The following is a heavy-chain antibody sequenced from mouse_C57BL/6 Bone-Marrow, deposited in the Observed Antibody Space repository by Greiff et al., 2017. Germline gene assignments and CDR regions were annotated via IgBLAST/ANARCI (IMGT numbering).Heavy chain of an antibody. V-gene: IGHV1-82*01. D-gene: IGHD2-3*01. CDR3: AREDDGNYPYYAMDY. Sequence: QVQLQQSGPELVKPGASVKISCKASGYAFSSSWMNWVKQRPGKGLEWIGRIYPGDGDTNYNGKFKGKATLTADKSSSTAYMQLSSLTSEDSAVYFCAREDDGNYPYYAMDYWGQGTSVTVSS. CDR2: IYPGDGDT. CDR1: GYAFSSSW. J-gene: IGHJ4*01.